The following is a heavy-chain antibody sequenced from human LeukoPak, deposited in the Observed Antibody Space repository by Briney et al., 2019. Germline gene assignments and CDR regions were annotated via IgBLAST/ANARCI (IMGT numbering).Heavy chain of an antibody. CDR3: AGDEVGAKVFDY. J-gene: IGHJ4*02. CDR2: INPNSGGT. Sequence: ASVKVSCKASGYTFTGYYMYWVRQAPGQGLEWMGWINPNSGGTNYAQKFQGRVTMTRDTSISTAYMELSRLRSDDTAVYYCAGDEVGAKVFDYWGQGTLVTVSS. D-gene: IGHD1-26*01. V-gene: IGHV1-2*02. CDR1: GYTFTGYY.